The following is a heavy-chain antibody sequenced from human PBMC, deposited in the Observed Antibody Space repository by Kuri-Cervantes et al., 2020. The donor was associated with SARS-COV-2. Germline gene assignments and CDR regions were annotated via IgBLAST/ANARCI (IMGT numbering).Heavy chain of an antibody. CDR2: ISSSGSTI. CDR3: ARDLSGWPVDY. D-gene: IGHD6-19*01. J-gene: IGHJ4*02. CDR1: GFTFSDYY. Sequence: LSLTCAASGFTFSDYYMSWIRQAPGKGLEWVSYISSSGSTIYYADSVKGRFTISRDNSKNTLYLQMNSLRAEDTAVYYCARDLSGWPVDYWGQGTLVTVSS. V-gene: IGHV3-11*04.